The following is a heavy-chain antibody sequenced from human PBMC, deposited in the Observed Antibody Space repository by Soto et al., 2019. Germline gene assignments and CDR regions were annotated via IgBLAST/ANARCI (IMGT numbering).Heavy chain of an antibody. CDR1: GYTFTSYY. D-gene: IGHD4-17*01. Sequence: GASVKVSCKASGYTFTSYYMHWVRQAPGQGLEWMGIINPSGGSTSYAQKFQGRVTMTRDTSTGTVYMELSSLRSEDTAVYYCARVLPPYGDYSDWGQGTLVTVSS. CDR2: INPSGGST. J-gene: IGHJ4*02. CDR3: ARVLPPYGDYSD. V-gene: IGHV1-46*03.